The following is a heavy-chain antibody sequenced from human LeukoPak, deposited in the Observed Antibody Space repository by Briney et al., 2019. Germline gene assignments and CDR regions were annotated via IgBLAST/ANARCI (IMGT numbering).Heavy chain of an antibody. CDR2: IIPIFGTA. Sequence: PSVKVSCKASGGTFSSYAISWVRQAPGQGLEWMGGIIPIFGTANYAQKFQGRVTITADESTSTAYMELSSLRSEDTAVYYCAREGITGTTYYYYFDYWGQGTLVTVSS. CDR1: GGTFSSYA. D-gene: IGHD1-7*01. CDR3: AREGITGTTYYYYFDY. J-gene: IGHJ4*02. V-gene: IGHV1-69*13.